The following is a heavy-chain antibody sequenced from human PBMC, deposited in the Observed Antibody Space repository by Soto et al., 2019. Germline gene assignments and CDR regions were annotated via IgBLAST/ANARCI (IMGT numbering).Heavy chain of an antibody. CDR3: ARASSSWYDPTNWFDP. CDR2: ISAYNGNT. V-gene: IGHV1-18*01. CDR1: GYTFTSYG. Sequence: QVQLVQSGAEVKKPGASVKVSCKASGYTFTSYGISWVRQAPGQGLEWMGWISAYNGNTNYAQKLQGRVTMTTDTSTSTAYMELRSLRSDDTAVYYCARASSSWYDPTNWFDPWGQGPLVTVSS. J-gene: IGHJ5*02. D-gene: IGHD6-13*01.